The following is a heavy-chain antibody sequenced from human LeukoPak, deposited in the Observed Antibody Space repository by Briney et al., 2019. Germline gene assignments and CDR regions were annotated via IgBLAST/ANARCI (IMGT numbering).Heavy chain of an antibody. CDR1: GGSISSYY. CDR3: ARGRGFSYYYYMDV. CDR2: IYYSGST. J-gene: IGHJ6*03. V-gene: IGHV4-59*01. D-gene: IGHD3-10*01. Sequence: SETLSLTCTVSGGSISSYYWSWIRQPPGKGLEWIGYIYYSGSTNYNPSLKSRVTISVDTSKNQFSLKLSSVTAADTAVYYCARGRGFSYYYYMDVWGKGTTVTVSS.